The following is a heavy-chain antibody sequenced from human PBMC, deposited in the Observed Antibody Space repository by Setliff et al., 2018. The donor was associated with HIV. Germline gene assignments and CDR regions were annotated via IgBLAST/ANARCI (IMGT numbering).Heavy chain of an antibody. J-gene: IGHJ4*02. Sequence: GSLRLSCAASGFTFSDHYMDWVRQAPEKGLEWIGSVSYSGSTFYNPSLKTRVTISLDTSKNHFSLKLSSVTAADTAVYYCARNPHYFDYWGQGTLVTVSS. CDR1: GFTFSDHY. V-gene: IGHV4-38-2*01. CDR2: VSYSGST. CDR3: ARNPHYFDY.